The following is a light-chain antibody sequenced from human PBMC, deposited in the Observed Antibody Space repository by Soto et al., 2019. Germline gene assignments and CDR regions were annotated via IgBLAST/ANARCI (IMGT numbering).Light chain of an antibody. Sequence: IVLTHSPGTLSFSPWERANLSLRSSQSVSSSYLAWYQQKPGQPPRLLIYGASSRATGIPDRFSGSGSGTDFTLTISRLEPEDFAVFYCQHYDSLPINCGQGKRLEIK. CDR3: QHYDSLPIN. CDR1: QSVSSSY. CDR2: GAS. V-gene: IGKV3-20*01. J-gene: IGKJ5*01.